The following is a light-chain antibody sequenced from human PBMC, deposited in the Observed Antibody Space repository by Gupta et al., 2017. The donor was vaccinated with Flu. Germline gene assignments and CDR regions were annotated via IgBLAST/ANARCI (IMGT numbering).Light chain of an antibody. CDR2: ETS. V-gene: IGKV1-5*03. Sequence: DIQMTQSPSNLSASLGDRVTITCRASQSVSNWLAWYQQKPGKAPQLLIYETSTLERGVPSRFSGSRSGTEFTLTISSLQPDDFATYFCQQYNSSPHSFGQGTKLE. CDR1: QSVSNW. J-gene: IGKJ2*03. CDR3: QQYNSSPHS.